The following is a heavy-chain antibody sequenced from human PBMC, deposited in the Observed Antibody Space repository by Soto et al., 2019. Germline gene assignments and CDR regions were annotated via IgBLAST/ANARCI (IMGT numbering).Heavy chain of an antibody. V-gene: IGHV3-33*01. CDR3: ARDKGIAVAVWAFDI. Sequence: GGSLRLSCAAPGFTFSSYGMHWVRQAPGKGLEWVAVIWYDGSNKYYADSVKGRFTISRDNSKNTLYLQMNSLRAEDTAVYYCARDKGIAVAVWAFDIWGQGTMVTVSS. CDR2: IWYDGSNK. CDR1: GFTFSSYG. J-gene: IGHJ3*02. D-gene: IGHD6-19*01.